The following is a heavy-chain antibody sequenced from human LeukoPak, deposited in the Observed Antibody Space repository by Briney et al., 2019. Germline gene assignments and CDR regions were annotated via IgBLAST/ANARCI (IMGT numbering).Heavy chain of an antibody. CDR2: IKSNTDGGTT. D-gene: IGHD3-3*01. Sequence: GGSLRLSCAASGFTFTNAWMSWVRQAPGKGLEWVGRIKSNTDGGTTDYAAPVKGRFTISRDDSKDTLYLQMNSLKTEDTAVYYCTTVPYYDFWSGYPPLVSSWGQGILVTVSS. CDR1: GFTFTNAW. V-gene: IGHV3-15*01. CDR3: TTVPYYDFWSGYPPLVSS. J-gene: IGHJ5*02.